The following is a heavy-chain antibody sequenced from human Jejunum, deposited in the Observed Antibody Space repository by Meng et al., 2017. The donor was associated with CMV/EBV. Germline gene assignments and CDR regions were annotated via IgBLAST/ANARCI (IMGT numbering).Heavy chain of an antibody. CDR2: IQVIGHT. Sequence: QFQIQESGPGLVKPPEPLSLPCIVSGASIKNYNWNWVRQPAGQGLEWIGLIQVIGHTVYNPSLKSRVTVSLDASKSQFSLTLNSVTAADTATYYCAGSRPGGGACDYWGQGILVTVSS. J-gene: IGHJ4*02. CDR1: GASIKNYN. CDR3: AGSRPGGGACDY. D-gene: IGHD3-16*01. V-gene: IGHV4-4*07.